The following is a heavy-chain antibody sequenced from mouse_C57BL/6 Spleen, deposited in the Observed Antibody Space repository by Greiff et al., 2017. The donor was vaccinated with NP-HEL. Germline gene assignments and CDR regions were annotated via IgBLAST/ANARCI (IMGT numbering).Heavy chain of an antibody. D-gene: IGHD1-1*01. CDR1: GFTFSDYG. J-gene: IGHJ3*01. CDR3: ARPDYYGSSWFAY. CDR2: ISSGSSTI. Sequence: EVMLVESGGGLVKPGGSLKLSCAASGFTFSDYGMHWVRQAPEKGLEWVAYISSGSSTIYYADTVKGRFTISRDNAKNTLFLQMTSLRSEDTAMYYCARPDYYGSSWFAYWGQGTLVTVSA. V-gene: IGHV5-17*01.